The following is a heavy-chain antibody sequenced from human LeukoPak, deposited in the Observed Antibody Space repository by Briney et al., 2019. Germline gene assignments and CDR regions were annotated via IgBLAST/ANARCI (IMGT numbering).Heavy chain of an antibody. CDR3: ARSRYPYYFDY. CDR1: RGSFSGYY. V-gene: IGHV4-34*01. D-gene: IGHD3-9*01. CDR2: INHSGST. J-gene: IGHJ4*02. Sequence: SETLSLTCAVYRGSFSGYYWSWIRQPPGKGLEWIGEINHSGSTNYNPSLKSRVTISVDTSKNQFSLKLSSVTAADTAVYYCARSRYPYYFDYWGQGTLVTVSS.